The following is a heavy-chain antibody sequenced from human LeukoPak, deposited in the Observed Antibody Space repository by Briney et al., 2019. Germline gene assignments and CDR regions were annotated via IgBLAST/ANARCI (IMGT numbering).Heavy chain of an antibody. D-gene: IGHD4-23*01. CDR3: AFTVGGGRFDY. V-gene: IGHV1-46*01. J-gene: IGHJ4*02. Sequence: ASVKVSCKASGYTFTSYYMHWVRQAPGQGLEWMGIVNPSGGSTSYAQKFQGRVTMTRDTSTSTVYMELSSLRSEDTAVYYCAFTVGGGRFDYWGQGTLVTVSS. CDR1: GYTFTSYY. CDR2: VNPSGGST.